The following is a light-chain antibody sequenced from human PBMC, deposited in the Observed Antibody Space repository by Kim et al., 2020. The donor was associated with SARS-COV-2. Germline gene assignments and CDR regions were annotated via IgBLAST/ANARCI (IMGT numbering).Light chain of an antibody. CDR2: AAS. V-gene: IGKV3D-15*01. CDR1: QTITTN. Sequence: SPRDTVTLACRASQTITTNLAWYHQIPGRAPRLLIYAASTRTTDIPARFRGSGSGTEFTLTISSLQSEDFAVYYCQQYHNWPPYTFGQGTKLEI. CDR3: QQYHNWPPYT. J-gene: IGKJ2*01.